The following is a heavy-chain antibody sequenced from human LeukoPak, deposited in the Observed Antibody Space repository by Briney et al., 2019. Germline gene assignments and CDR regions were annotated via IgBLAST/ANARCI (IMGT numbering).Heavy chain of an antibody. CDR2: ISAYNGNT. CDR1: GYTFTSYG. J-gene: IGHJ6*02. CDR3: AREAPRIVVVVAATQYYGMDV. V-gene: IGHV1-18*01. Sequence: ASVKVSCKASGYTFTSYGISWVRQAPGQGPEWMGWISAYNGNTNYAQKLQGRVTMTTDTSTSTAYMELRSLRSDDTAVYYCAREAPRIVVVVAATQYYGMDVWGQGTTVTVSS. D-gene: IGHD2-15*01.